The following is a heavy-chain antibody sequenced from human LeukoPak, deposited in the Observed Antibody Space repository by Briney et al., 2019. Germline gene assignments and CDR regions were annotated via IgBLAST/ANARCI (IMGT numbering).Heavy chain of an antibody. CDR2: ISGSGGST. J-gene: IGHJ4*02. D-gene: IGHD2-21*01. Sequence: PGGSLRLSCAASGFTFSSYVMNWVRQAPGRGLEWVSAISGSGGSTFYADSVKGRFTISRDNSKNTLFLQMNGLRADDTAVYYCASSHVVLPAPIPFAYWGQGTLVTVSS. V-gene: IGHV3-23*01. CDR1: GFTFSSYV. CDR3: ASSHVVLPAPIPFAY.